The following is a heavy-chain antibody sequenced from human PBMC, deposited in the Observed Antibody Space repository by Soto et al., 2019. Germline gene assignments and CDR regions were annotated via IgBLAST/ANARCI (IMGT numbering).Heavy chain of an antibody. V-gene: IGHV3-30*03. D-gene: IGHD2-15*01. CDR1: GFNFSDYG. J-gene: IGHJ1*01. Sequence: QVQLVESGGGVVQPGRSLRLSCAASGFNFSDYGMHWVRQVPGKGLEWVALISHDGRNKIYADSMKGRFTISRDNSKNTLDLQMDNLRPEATAVSDCASVVSCSGGGCYREYVQHWGQGTRVTVS. CDR3: ASVVSCSGGGCYREYVQH. CDR2: ISHDGRNK.